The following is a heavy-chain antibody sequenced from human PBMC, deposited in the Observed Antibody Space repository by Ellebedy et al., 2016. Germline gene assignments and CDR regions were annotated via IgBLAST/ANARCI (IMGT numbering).Heavy chain of an antibody. V-gene: IGHV4-59*08. Sequence: GSLRLSCTVSGGSISNYYWGWIRQPPGKGLEWIGNVYYSGNTNYNPSLKSRVTISVDTSSNDFSLKLNSVTAADTAVYYCARSQLLPIDAFNIWGRGTMVIVSS. CDR1: GGSISNYY. CDR2: VYYSGNT. J-gene: IGHJ3*02. CDR3: ARSQLLPIDAFNI. D-gene: IGHD2-2*01.